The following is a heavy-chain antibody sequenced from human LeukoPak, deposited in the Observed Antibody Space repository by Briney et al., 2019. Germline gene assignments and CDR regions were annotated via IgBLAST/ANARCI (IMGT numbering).Heavy chain of an antibody. V-gene: IGHV1-69*04. CDR2: IIPILGIA. CDR1: GGTFSSYA. D-gene: IGHD2-8*01. J-gene: IGHJ6*02. CDR3: ARDLPLRQDIVLMVYYYYGMDV. Sequence: ASVKVSCKASGGTFSSYAISWVRQAPGQGLEWMGRIIPILGIANYAQKFQGRVTITADKSTSTAYMELSSLRSEDTAVYYCARDLPLRQDIVLMVYYYYGMDVWGQGTTVTVSS.